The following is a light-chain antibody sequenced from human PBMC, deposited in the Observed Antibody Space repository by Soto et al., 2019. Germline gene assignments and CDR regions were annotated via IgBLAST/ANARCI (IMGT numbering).Light chain of an antibody. CDR2: EVS. CDR3: SLYTSSSTYV. CDR1: SSDVGSYNR. J-gene: IGLJ1*01. Sequence: QSALTQPPSVSGSPGQSVTISCTGTSSDVGSYNRVSWYQQPPGTAPKLMIYEVSNRPSGVPDRFSGSKSGNTASLTISGLQAKDEADYYCSLYTSSSTYVFGTGTKLTVL. V-gene: IGLV2-18*01.